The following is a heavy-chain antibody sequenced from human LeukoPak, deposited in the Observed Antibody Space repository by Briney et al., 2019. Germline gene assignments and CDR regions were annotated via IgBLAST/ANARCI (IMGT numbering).Heavy chain of an antibody. V-gene: IGHV3-30*04. CDR1: GFTFSSYA. CDR3: ARDWGGYGHYSDY. J-gene: IGHJ4*02. D-gene: IGHD3-3*01. CDR2: ISYDGSNK. Sequence: GGSLRLSCAASGFTFSSYAMHWVRQAPGKGLEWVAVISYDGSNKYYADSVKGRFTIFRDNSKNTLYLQMNSLRAEDTAVYYCARDWGGYGHYSDYWGQGTLVTASS.